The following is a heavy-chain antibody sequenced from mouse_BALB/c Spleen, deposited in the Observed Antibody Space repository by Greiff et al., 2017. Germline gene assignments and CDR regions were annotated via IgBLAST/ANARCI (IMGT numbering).Heavy chain of an antibody. CDR2: ISSGGSYT. D-gene: IGHD1-2*01. Sequence: RLEWVAEISSGGSYTYYPDTVTGRFTISRDNAKNTLYLEMSSLRSEDTAMYYCARAPSFYAMDYWGQGTSVTVSS. CDR3: ARAPSFYAMDY. J-gene: IGHJ4*01. V-gene: IGHV5-9-4*01.